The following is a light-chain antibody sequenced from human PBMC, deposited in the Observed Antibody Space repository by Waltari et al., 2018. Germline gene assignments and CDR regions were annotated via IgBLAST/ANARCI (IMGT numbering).Light chain of an antibody. CDR3: QQDSNFPIT. Sequence: DIQMTQSPSTLSASVGERVTITCRASQNIISWLAWYQQKPGKAPKLLLYRASSLESGVPSRFSGSGFGTEFTLTISSLQPDDFATYYCQQDSNFPITFGGGTKVEIK. CDR1: QNIISW. J-gene: IGKJ4*01. V-gene: IGKV1-5*03. CDR2: RAS.